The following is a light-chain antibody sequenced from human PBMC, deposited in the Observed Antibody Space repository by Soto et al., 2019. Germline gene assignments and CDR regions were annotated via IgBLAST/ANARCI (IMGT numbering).Light chain of an antibody. CDR2: DAS. CDR1: QSVSSY. V-gene: IGKV3-11*01. J-gene: IGKJ1*01. CDR3: QQHSNRTPWT. Sequence: EIVLTQSPATLSLSAWEIVTLTCRASQSVSSYLAWYQQKPGKAPSLLIYDASSRDSGIPARFSCSGSGPTFSPPTISLLHAEVSAYYCQQHSNRTPWTFGQGTKVDIK.